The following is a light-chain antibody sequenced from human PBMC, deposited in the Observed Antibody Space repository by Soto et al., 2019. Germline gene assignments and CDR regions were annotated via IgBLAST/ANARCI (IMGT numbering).Light chain of an antibody. CDR1: QSISSW. J-gene: IGKJ1*01. CDR3: QHYYIYPWM. V-gene: IGKV1-5*01. Sequence: DSQMTQAAWTVSASVVDRVTITCRASQSISSWLAWYHQKPGKAPKLLIYDASSLESGVPSRFSGSGSGTEFTLTISSLQPDDFATYYCQHYYIYPWMFGQGTKVDIK. CDR2: DAS.